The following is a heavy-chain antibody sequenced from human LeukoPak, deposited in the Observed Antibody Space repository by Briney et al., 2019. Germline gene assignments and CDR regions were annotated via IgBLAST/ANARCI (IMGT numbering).Heavy chain of an antibody. J-gene: IGHJ4*02. V-gene: IGHV1-8*03. Sequence: ASVTVSCKASGYTFTSYDINWVRQATGQGLEWMGWMNPNSGNTGYAQKFQGRVTITRNTSISTAYMELSSLRSEDTAVYYCARGGYYYYDSSGYYLIDNWGQGTLVTVSS. D-gene: IGHD3-22*01. CDR2: MNPNSGNT. CDR1: GYTFTSYD. CDR3: ARGGYYYYDSSGYYLIDN.